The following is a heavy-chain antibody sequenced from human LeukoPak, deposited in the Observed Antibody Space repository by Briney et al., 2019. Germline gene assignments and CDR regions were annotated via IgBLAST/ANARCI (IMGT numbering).Heavy chain of an antibody. Sequence: SETLSLTCTVSGGSISSYYWIWIRQPPGKGLEWIGYISYSGSTNYNPSLKSRLTISVDASKNKFSLRLSTVTAADTAVYYCARGLPGYSGGADAFDIWGQGTKVTVSS. CDR2: ISYSGST. CDR3: ARGLPGYSGGADAFDI. V-gene: IGHV4-59*01. D-gene: IGHD6-19*01. CDR1: GGSISSYY. J-gene: IGHJ3*02.